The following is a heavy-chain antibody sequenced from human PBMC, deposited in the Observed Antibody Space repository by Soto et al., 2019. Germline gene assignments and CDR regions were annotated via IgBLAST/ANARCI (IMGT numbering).Heavy chain of an antibody. J-gene: IGHJ4*02. Sequence: SVKVSCKASGYTFTSYYMHWVRQAPGQGLEWMGGIIPIFGTANYAQKFQGRVTITADESTSTAYMELSSLRSEDTAVYYCARGGTPIDCWGQGTLVTVSS. D-gene: IGHD3-16*01. CDR3: ARGGTPIDC. CDR2: IIPIFGTA. CDR1: GYTFTSYY. V-gene: IGHV1-69*13.